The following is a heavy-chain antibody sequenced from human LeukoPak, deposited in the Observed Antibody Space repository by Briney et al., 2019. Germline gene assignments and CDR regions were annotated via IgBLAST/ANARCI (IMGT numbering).Heavy chain of an antibody. V-gene: IGHV3-53*01. D-gene: IGHD5-12*01. CDR3: ARDREGGYDY. CDR2: MYIDGST. J-gene: IGHJ4*02. Sequence: GGSLRLSCAASGFSVSSNYMSWVRQAPGKGLEWVPVMYIDGSTYYADSVKGRFTISRDISKNTLYPQMSSLRGEDTAVYYCARDREGGYDYWGQGTLVTVSS. CDR1: GFSVSSNY.